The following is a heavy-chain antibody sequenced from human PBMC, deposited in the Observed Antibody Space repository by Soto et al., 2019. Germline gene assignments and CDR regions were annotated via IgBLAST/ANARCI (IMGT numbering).Heavy chain of an antibody. CDR3: ARVYELGVLLFDY. Sequence: SETLSLTCTVSGGSISSYYWSWIRQPPGKGLEWIGYIYYSGSTNYNPSLKSRVTISVDTSKNQFSLKLSSVTAADTAVYYCARVYELGVLLFDYWGQGTLVTVSS. J-gene: IGHJ4*02. V-gene: IGHV4-59*01. CDR2: IYYSGST. D-gene: IGHD1-7*01. CDR1: GGSISSYY.